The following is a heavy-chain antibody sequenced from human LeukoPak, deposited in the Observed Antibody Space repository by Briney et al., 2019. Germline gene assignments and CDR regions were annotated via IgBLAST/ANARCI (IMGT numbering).Heavy chain of an antibody. Sequence: GGSLRLSCAASGFTFGSYNVNWVRQAPGKGLEWVSSISSSSSYIYYADSVKGRFTISRDNAKNSLYLQMNSLRAEDTAVYYCARDQRYCSSSSCPWEPFDYWGQGTLVTVSS. CDR3: ARDQRYCSSSSCPWEPFDY. CDR2: ISSSSSYI. D-gene: IGHD2-2*01. J-gene: IGHJ4*02. CDR1: GFTFGSYN. V-gene: IGHV3-21*04.